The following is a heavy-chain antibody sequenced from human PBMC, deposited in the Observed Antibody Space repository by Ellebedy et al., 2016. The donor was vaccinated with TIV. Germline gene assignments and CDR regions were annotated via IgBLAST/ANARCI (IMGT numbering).Heavy chain of an antibody. CDR1: GGSISSSSYY. J-gene: IGHJ3*02. Sequence: SETLSLXCTVSGGSISSSSYYWSWIRQPPGKGLEWIGYIYYSGSTNYNPSLKSRVTISVDTSKNQFSLKLSSVTAADTAVYYCARDSGAFDIWGQGTMVTVSS. CDR3: ARDSGAFDI. CDR2: IYYSGST. D-gene: IGHD3-10*01. V-gene: IGHV4-61*01.